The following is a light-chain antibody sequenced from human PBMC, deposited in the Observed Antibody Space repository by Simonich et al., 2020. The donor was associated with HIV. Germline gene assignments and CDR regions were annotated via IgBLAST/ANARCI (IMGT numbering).Light chain of an antibody. CDR2: GAS. V-gene: IGKV3-15*01. Sequence: EIVMTQSPDTLSVSPGERATLSCGASQSVGINLAWYQQKPGQAPRLLIYGASARATDIPARFSGSGSGTEFTLTISTMQSEDFAVYYCQQCNNWPPTFGQGTKVEIK. CDR3: QQCNNWPPT. J-gene: IGKJ1*01. CDR1: QSVGIN.